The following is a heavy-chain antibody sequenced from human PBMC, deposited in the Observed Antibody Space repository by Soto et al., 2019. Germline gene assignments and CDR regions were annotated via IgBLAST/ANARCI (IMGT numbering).Heavy chain of an antibody. Sequence: ASVKVSCKASGYTFTSYYMHCVRQAPRQGLEWMGIINPSAGSTSYAQKCQGRVTMTRDTSSSTVYMELSSLRSEYTAVYYCARANQQPSYEDYYYYYGMDVWGQGTTVTVSS. CDR2: INPSAGST. D-gene: IGHD6-13*01. V-gene: IGHV1-46*01. J-gene: IGHJ6*02. CDR1: GYTFTSYY. CDR3: ARANQQPSYEDYYYYYGMDV.